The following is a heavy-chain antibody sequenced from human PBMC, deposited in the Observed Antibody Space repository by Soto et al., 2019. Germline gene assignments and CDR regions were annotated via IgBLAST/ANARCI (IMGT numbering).Heavy chain of an antibody. Sequence: QVQLQESGPGLVKPSETLSLTCSVSGGSISNFYWSWIRQPPGKELEWIGYISYSGSTTYNRSLKSRVTISVDTSKNQFSLKLSSVTAADTAVYYCAREGFWSGYYYFDYWGQGTLVTVSS. CDR2: ISYSGST. CDR3: AREGFWSGYYYFDY. CDR1: GGSISNFY. V-gene: IGHV4-59*01. J-gene: IGHJ4*02. D-gene: IGHD3-3*01.